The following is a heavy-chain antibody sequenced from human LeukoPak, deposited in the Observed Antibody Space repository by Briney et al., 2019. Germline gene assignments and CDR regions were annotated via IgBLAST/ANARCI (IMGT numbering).Heavy chain of an antibody. J-gene: IGHJ4*02. Sequence: GSLRLSCAASGFTFSDHYMDWVRQAPGKGLEWIGSIYYSGSTYYNPSLKSRVTISVDTSKNQFSLKLSSVTAADTAVYYCARDLAPIKTIGIAAAGSFDYWGQGTLVTVSS. D-gene: IGHD6-13*01. V-gene: IGHV4-38-2*02. CDR2: IYYSGST. CDR1: GFTFSDHY. CDR3: ARDLAPIKTIGIAAAGSFDY.